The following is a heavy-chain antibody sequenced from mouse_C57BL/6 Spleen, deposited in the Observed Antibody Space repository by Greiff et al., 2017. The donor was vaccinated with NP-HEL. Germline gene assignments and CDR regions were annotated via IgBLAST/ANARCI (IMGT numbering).Heavy chain of an antibody. V-gene: IGHV1-59*01. CDR2: IDPSDSYT. CDR3: ERREITTGFDY. Sequence: QVQLQQPGAELVRPGTSVKLSCKASGYTFTSYWMHWVKQRPGQGLEWIGVIDPSDSYTNYNQKFKGKATLTVDTSSSTAYMKLSSLTSEDSAVYYSERREITTGFDYWGQGTTLTVSS. D-gene: IGHD1-1*01. CDR1: GYTFTSYW. J-gene: IGHJ2*01.